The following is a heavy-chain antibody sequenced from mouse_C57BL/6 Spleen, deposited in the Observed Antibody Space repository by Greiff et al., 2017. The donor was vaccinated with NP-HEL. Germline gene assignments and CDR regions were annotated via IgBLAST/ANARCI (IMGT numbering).Heavy chain of an antibody. J-gene: IGHJ2*01. CDR1: GFTFSDYY. CDR3: ARSHYYGSFLDY. V-gene: IGHV5-16*01. CDR2: INYDGSST. D-gene: IGHD1-1*01. Sequence: EVHLVESEGGLVQPGSSMKLSCTASGFTFSDYYMAWVRQVPEKGLEWVANINYDGSSTYYLDSLKSRFIISRDNAKNILYLQMSSLKSEDTATYYCARSHYYGSFLDYWGQGTTLTVSS.